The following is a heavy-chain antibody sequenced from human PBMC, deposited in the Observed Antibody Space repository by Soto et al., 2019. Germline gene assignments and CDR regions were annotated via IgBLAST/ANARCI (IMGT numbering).Heavy chain of an antibody. CDR1: GFTFSHYA. D-gene: IGHD1-26*01. Sequence: QVQLVESGGGVLQPGRSLGLSCAASGFTFSHYAMHWVRQAPGKGLVWVALMSYDGSNEYYADSVKGRFTISRDNSKNTLYLQMNSLRAEDTAVYYCAKDGSHNFDYWGQGTLVTVSS. CDR3: AKDGSHNFDY. CDR2: MSYDGSNE. J-gene: IGHJ4*02. V-gene: IGHV3-30*18.